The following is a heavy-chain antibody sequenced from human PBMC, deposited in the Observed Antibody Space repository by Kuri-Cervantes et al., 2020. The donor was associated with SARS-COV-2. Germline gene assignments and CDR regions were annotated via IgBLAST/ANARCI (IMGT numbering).Heavy chain of an antibody. CDR3: ARVPGIYSYGPPHFDY. CDR2: INPNSGGT. D-gene: IGHD5-18*01. J-gene: IGHJ4*02. Sequence: ASVKVSCKASGYTFTGYYMHWVRQAPGQGLEWMGWINPNSGGTNYAQKFQGRVTMTRDMSISTAYMELSRLRSDDTAVYYCARVPGIYSYGPPHFDYWGQGTLVTVSS. CDR1: GYTFTGYY. V-gene: IGHV1-2*02.